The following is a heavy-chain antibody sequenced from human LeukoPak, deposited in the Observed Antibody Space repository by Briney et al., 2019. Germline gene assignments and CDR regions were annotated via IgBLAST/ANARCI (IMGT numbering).Heavy chain of an antibody. Sequence: PGGSLRLSCAASGFSFSNYAMSWVRQAPARGPEWVSSIRCGGETFYADSVKGRFTLSRDDSRNTVYLQLNNLRVEDTAIYYCAKANWVSNADAVWWGQETQVTVSS. CDR3: AKANWVSNADAVW. D-gene: IGHD1-1*01. V-gene: IGHV3-23*01. CDR1: GFSFSNYA. CDR2: IRCGGET. J-gene: IGHJ4*02.